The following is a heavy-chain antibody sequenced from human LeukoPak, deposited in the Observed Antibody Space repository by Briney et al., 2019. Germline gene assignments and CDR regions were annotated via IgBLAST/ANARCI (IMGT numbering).Heavy chain of an antibody. CDR1: GFTVSSNY. V-gene: IGHV3-53*01. CDR3: ASGSGSYRTPYYYMDV. D-gene: IGHD3-10*01. J-gene: IGHJ6*03. Sequence: SGGSLRLSCAASGFTVSSNYMSWVRQAPGKGLEWVSIIYSGGSTNYADSVKGRFTISRDNSKNTQYLQMNSLRAEDTAVYYCASGSGSYRTPYYYMDVWGKGTTVTVSS. CDR2: IYSGGST.